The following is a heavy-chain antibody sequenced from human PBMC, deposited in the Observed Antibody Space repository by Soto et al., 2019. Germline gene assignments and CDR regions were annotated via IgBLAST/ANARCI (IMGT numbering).Heavy chain of an antibody. CDR3: ARTNILTDHFPDYFER. D-gene: IGHD3-9*01. CDR1: GYRFCLYS. CDR2: IYPCDSYT. Sequence: PGESLKIYCKGSGYRFCLYSIAWVRQIPWKVLEWMGIIYPCDSYTRYSPSFQGQGTISADKSITTDDLQWNSMKASDTAMYYCARTNILTDHFPDYFERWGKGNMVNVSS. V-gene: IGHV5-51*01. J-gene: IGHJ4*01.